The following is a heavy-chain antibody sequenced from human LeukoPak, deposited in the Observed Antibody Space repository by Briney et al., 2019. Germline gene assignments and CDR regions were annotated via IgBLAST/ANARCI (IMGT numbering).Heavy chain of an antibody. CDR1: GFTFSSYA. CDR3: ARKTTSQAFDI. CDR2: ISSNGGST. Sequence: PGGSLRLSCAASGFTFSSYAMHWVRQAPGKGLEYVSAISSNGGSTYYANSVKGRLTISRDNSKNTLYLQMGSLRAEDMAVYYCARKTTSQAFDIWGQGTMVTVSS. J-gene: IGHJ3*02. V-gene: IGHV3-64*01. D-gene: IGHD4-17*01.